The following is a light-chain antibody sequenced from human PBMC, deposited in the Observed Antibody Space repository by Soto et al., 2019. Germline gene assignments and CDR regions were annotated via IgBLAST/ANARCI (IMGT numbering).Light chain of an antibody. CDR2: EVS. J-gene: IGLJ1*01. CDR1: RNDIGDYSF. V-gene: IGLV2-14*01. CDR3: SSYTGTYTYA. Sequence: QSALTQPASVSGSPGQSITISCTGTRNDIGDYSFVSWYQQHPGKVPKLLIYEVSDRPSGVSSRSSGSKSGNTASLTISGLQAEDEAHYFCSSYTGTYTYAFGSGTKVTVL.